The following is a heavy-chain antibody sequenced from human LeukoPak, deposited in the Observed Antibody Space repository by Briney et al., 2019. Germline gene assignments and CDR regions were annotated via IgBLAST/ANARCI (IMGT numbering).Heavy chain of an antibody. V-gene: IGHV3-23*01. J-gene: IGHJ4*02. CDR3: AKWGDYDVLTGYYVSDY. CDR1: GFTFSNYA. D-gene: IGHD3-9*01. Sequence: GGSLRLSCAASGFTFSNYAMSWVRQAPGKGLEWVSAITGSGGNTYYADSVKGRFTISRDNSKNTVFLQMNSLRAEDTAVYYCAKWGDYDVLTGYYVSDYWGQGTLVTDSS. CDR2: ITGSGGNT.